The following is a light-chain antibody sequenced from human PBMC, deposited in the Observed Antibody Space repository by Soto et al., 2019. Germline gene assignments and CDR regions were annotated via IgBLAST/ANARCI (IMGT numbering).Light chain of an antibody. CDR2: QDS. CDR3: QAWESSHVV. J-gene: IGLJ2*01. Sequence: SYELTQPPSVSVSPGQTASITCSGDKLGDKYACWYQQKPGQSPVLVIYQDSKRPSGIPERFSGSNSGNTATLTISGTQAMDEADYYCQAWESSHVVFGGGTKLTVL. CDR1: KLGDKY. V-gene: IGLV3-1*01.